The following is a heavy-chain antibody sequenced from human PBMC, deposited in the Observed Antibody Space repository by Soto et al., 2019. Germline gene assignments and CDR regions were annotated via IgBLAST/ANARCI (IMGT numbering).Heavy chain of an antibody. CDR2: IIPILGIA. V-gene: IGHV1-69*04. D-gene: IGHD4-17*01. CDR3: ARDWDYGDYHDAFDI. J-gene: IGHJ3*02. CDR1: GGTFSSYT. Sequence: SVKVSCKASGGTFSSYTISWVRQAPGQGLEWMGRIIPILGIANYAQKFQGRVTITADKSTSTAYMELSSLRSEDTAVYYCARDWDYGDYHDAFDIWGQGTMVTVSS.